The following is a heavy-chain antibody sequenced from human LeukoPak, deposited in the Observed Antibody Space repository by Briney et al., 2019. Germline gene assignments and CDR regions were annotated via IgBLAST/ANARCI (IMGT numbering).Heavy chain of an antibody. CDR1: GYTFISYG. J-gene: IGHJ4*02. Sequence: ASVKVSCKASGYTFISYGITWVRQAPGQGLEWLGWISAYNGNIDYAPKLQGRVTLTTDTSTSTAYMEVRSLRSDDTAVYYCASMSGYYPSYYFDYWGQGTLVTVSS. CDR2: ISAYNGNI. V-gene: IGHV1-18*01. D-gene: IGHD3-3*01. CDR3: ASMSGYYPSYYFDY.